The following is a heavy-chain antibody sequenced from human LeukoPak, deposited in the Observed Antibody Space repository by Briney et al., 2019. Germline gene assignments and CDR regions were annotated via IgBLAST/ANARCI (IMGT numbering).Heavy chain of an antibody. CDR1: GFTFSSYA. CDR2: ISSSSNYI. Sequence: GGSLRLSCAASGFTFSSYAMTWVRQAPGRGLEWVSSISSSSNYIYYADSLKGRFTISRDNAKSSLYLQMNSLTAEDTAVYYCVRDGGGTTPYDCWGQGTLVTVSS. CDR3: VRDGGGTTPYDC. V-gene: IGHV3-21*01. D-gene: IGHD1-7*01. J-gene: IGHJ4*02.